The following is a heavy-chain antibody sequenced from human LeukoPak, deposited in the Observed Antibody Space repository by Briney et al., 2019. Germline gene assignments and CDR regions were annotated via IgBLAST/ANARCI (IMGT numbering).Heavy chain of an antibody. Sequence: PGNSLRLSCAASGFTFRNYAMHWVRQAPGKGLEWVTTVSNDGRNIFYTDSVKGRFTITRDNPKDTLYLQMNSLRIEDTALYYCARHWGFDYWGQGALVTVSS. CDR1: GFTFRNYA. CDR2: VSNDGRNI. V-gene: IGHV3-30*04. D-gene: IGHD7-27*01. J-gene: IGHJ4*02. CDR3: ARHWGFDY.